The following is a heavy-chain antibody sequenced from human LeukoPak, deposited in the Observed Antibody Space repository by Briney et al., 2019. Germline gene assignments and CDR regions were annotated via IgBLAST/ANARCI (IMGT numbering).Heavy chain of an antibody. CDR3: ARDGPLNYYDSSGYVDY. Sequence: GGSLRLSCAASGFTFNDYWMHWVRQAPGQGLVWVSRINTDGSRIYYADSVKGRFTISRDNAKSTVYLEMNSLRAEDTAVYDCARDGPLNYYDSSGYVDYWGQGTLVTVSS. V-gene: IGHV3-74*01. CDR1: GFTFNDYW. D-gene: IGHD3-22*01. CDR2: INTDGSRI. J-gene: IGHJ4*02.